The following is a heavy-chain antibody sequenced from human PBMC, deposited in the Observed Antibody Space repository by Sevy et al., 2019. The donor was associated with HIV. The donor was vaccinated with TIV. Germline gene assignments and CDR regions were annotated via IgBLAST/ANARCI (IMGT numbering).Heavy chain of an antibody. CDR2: INSDGSIT. CDR1: GFSFSTYW. J-gene: IGHJ4*02. V-gene: IGHV3-74*01. Sequence: RGYLRLSCAASGFSFSTYWMHWVRQAPGRGLVWVSRINSDGSITTYADSVKGRFTNSRDNAKNTLYLQMNRLRAEDTAVHYCARGLVNGGFDYWGQGTLVSVSS. D-gene: IGHD1-1*01. CDR3: ARGLVNGGFDY.